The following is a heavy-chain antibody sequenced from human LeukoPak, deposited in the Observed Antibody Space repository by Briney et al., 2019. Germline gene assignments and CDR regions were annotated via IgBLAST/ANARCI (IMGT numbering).Heavy chain of an antibody. J-gene: IGHJ6*02. V-gene: IGHV1-18*01. D-gene: IGHD6-19*01. CDR2: ISAYNGNT. CDR3: ARDRGRRLENIAVAGGRVFGYYYYGMDV. CDR1: GGTFSSYA. Sequence: APVKVSCKASGGTFSSYAISWVRQAPGQGLEWMGWISAYNGNTNYAQKLQGRVTMTTDTSTSTAYMELRSLRSDDTAVYYCARDRGRRLENIAVAGGRVFGYYYYGMDVWGQGTTVTVSS.